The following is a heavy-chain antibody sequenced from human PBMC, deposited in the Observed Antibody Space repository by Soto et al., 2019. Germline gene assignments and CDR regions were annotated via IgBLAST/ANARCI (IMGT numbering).Heavy chain of an antibody. CDR2: INPNSGGT. CDR1: GYSFTGYY. J-gene: IGHJ5*02. V-gene: IGHV1-2*04. CDR3: ARDLKDVGWFDP. Sequence: GASVKVSCEASGYSFTGYYMHWVRQAPGQGLEWMGWINPNSGGTNYAQKFQGWVTMTRDTSISTAYMELSRLRSDDTAVYYCARDLKDVGWFDPWGQGTLVTVSS.